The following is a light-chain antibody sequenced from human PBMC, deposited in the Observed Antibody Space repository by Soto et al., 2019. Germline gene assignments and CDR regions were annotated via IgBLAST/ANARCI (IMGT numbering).Light chain of an antibody. V-gene: IGKV4-1*01. Sequence: DIVMTQSPDSLAVSLGERATINCKASQSLLYSSNNSNYLAWYQQKSGHPPRLLIYWASTRESGVPDRFSGSGPGTDFPDSIDILQAEDVGVDVGQQYYIAPAMFGRGSKGDIK. CDR2: WAS. J-gene: IGKJ4*02. CDR3: QQYYIAPAM. CDR1: QSLLYSSNNSNY.